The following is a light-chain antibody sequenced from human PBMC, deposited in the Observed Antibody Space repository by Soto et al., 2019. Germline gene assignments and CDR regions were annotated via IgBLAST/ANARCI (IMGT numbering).Light chain of an antibody. CDR3: QQYNSYSGT. J-gene: IGKJ1*01. Sequence: DIQMTQSPSTLSASVGDRVTITCRASQSISSWLAWYQQKPGKAPKLLIYDASSLESGVPSRFSGSGSGTEFTLTISSMQPDDFSTNYCQQYNSYSGTFGQRTKVEIK. CDR2: DAS. CDR1: QSISSW. V-gene: IGKV1-5*01.